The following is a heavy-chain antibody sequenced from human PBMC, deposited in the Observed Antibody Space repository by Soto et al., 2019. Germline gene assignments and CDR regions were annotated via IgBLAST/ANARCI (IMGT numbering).Heavy chain of an antibody. V-gene: IGHV1-18*01. CDR3: ARAKGAYCGGDCYSTWFDP. Sequence: QVQLVQSGAEVKKPGASVKVSCKASGYTFTSYGISWVRQAPGQGLEWMVWISAYNGNTNYAQKLQGRVTMTTDTTSSTAYRELRSLRSDDTAVYSCARAKGAYCGGDCYSTWFDPWGQGTLVTVSS. CDR1: GYTFTSYG. J-gene: IGHJ5*02. CDR2: ISAYNGNT. D-gene: IGHD2-21*02.